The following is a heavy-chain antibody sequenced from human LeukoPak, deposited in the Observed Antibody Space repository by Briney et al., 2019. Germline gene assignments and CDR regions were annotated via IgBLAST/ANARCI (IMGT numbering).Heavy chain of an antibody. V-gene: IGHV3-23*01. J-gene: IGHJ4*02. D-gene: IGHD3-10*01. CDR1: GFTFSSYA. CDR2: ISGSGTT. Sequence: GGSLRLSCAASGFTFSSYAMSWVRQAPGKGLEWVSAISGSGTTYYADSVKGRFTISRDNSKNTVYLQMNSLRAEDTAIYYCAKDSLRGGPYYFDYWGQGTLVTVSS. CDR3: AKDSLRGGPYYFDY.